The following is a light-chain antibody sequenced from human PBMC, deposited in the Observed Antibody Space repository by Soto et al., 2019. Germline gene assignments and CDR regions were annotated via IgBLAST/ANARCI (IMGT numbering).Light chain of an antibody. V-gene: IGLV2-14*03. J-gene: IGLJ1*01. Sequence: QSALTQPASVSGSPGQSITISCTGTSSDVGAYNHVSWFQHHPGKAPKLMIYDVSNRPSGVSNRFSGSKSGNTASLTISGPQAKEEADYYCLSYTPSTTYVFGPGTKVTVL. CDR1: SSDVGAYNH. CDR3: LSYTPSTTYV. CDR2: DVS.